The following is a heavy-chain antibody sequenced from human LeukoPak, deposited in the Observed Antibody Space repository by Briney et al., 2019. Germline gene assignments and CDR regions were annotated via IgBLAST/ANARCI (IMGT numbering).Heavy chain of an antibody. J-gene: IGHJ5*02. D-gene: IGHD3-10*01. CDR3: ARDRRLWFGEHPNWFDP. V-gene: IGHV7-4-1*02. CDR2: INTNTGNP. Sequence: ASVKVSCKASGYTSTSYAMNWVRQAPGQGLEWMGWINTNTGNPTYAQGFTGRFVFSLDTSVSTAYLQISSLKAEDTAVYYCARDRRLWFGEHPNWFDPWGQGTLVTVSS. CDR1: GYTSTSYA.